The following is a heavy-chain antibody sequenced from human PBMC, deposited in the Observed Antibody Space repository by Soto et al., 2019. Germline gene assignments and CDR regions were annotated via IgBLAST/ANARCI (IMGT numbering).Heavy chain of an antibody. Sequence: SETLSLTCAVYGGSFSGYYWSWIRQPPGKGLEWIGEINHSGSTNYNPSLKSRVTISVDTSKNQFSLKLSSVTAADTAVYYCARGPVRVVGATGLVDYWGQGTLVTVSS. D-gene: IGHD1-26*01. CDR1: GGSFSGYY. J-gene: IGHJ4*02. CDR2: INHSGST. V-gene: IGHV4-34*01. CDR3: ARGPVRVVGATGLVDY.